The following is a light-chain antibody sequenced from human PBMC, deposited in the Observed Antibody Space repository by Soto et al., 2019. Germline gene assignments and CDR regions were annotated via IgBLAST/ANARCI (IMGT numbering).Light chain of an antibody. CDR3: TSYTIKTTYV. J-gene: IGLJ1*01. CDR1: SVDVGGYNY. Sequence: QSALTQPASVSGSLGQSITISCTGTSVDVGGYNYVSWYQHHPGKAPRLLIFEVSNRPSGVSNRFSGSKSGNTASLTISGLQAEDEADYYCTSYTIKTTYVFGTRTKLTVL. V-gene: IGLV2-14*01. CDR2: EVS.